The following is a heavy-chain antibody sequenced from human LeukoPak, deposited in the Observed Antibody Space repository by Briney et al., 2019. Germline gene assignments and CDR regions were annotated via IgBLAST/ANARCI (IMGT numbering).Heavy chain of an antibody. V-gene: IGHV3-11*04. CDR2: ISSSGSI. Sequence: GGSLRLSCAASGFTFSDNYMSWIRQAPGKGLEWVSYISSSGSIYYADSVKGRFTISRDNAKNSLYLQMNSLRAEDTAVYYCARDRGPHSSSPNSGAFDIWGQGTMVTVSS. D-gene: IGHD6-6*01. CDR3: ARDRGPHSSSPNSGAFDI. J-gene: IGHJ3*02. CDR1: GFTFSDNY.